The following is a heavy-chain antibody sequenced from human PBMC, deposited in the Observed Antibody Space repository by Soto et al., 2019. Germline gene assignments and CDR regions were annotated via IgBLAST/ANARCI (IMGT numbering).Heavy chain of an antibody. V-gene: IGHV4-4*02. CDR1: RGSLTTGDW. Sequence: QLQESGPGLVKPSGTLSLTFAVSRGSLTTGDWFSWVRPSPGKGLEGIGGIYYGGTNHYKPSLKSRVTISLDKSKNQFFLELSSSTAADTAVYYCAKNAVGGFDWWGQGTLVTVSS. J-gene: IGHJ4*02. CDR2: IYYGGTN. D-gene: IGHD1-26*01. CDR3: AKNAVGGFDW.